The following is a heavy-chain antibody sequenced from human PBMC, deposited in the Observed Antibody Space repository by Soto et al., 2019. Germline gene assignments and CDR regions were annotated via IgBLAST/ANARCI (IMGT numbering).Heavy chain of an antibody. CDR3: ARQVEVTYFDY. D-gene: IGHD1-1*01. Sequence: QLHLQESGPGLLKPSETLSLTCTVSGGSISSSAYYWGWIRQPPGKRLEWIASISYSGSTYYNLSLKSRVTISVDTSKNQFSLKLRSMTAADTAVYYCARQVEVTYFDYWGQGTLVTVSS. CDR1: GGSISSSAYY. CDR2: ISYSGST. J-gene: IGHJ4*02. V-gene: IGHV4-39*01.